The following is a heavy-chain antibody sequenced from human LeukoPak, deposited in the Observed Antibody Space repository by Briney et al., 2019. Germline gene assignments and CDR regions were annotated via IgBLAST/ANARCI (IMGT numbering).Heavy chain of an antibody. J-gene: IGHJ4*02. CDR1: GRFLSGYY. CDR3: ARGASRSSPFDY. CDR2: INHSGST. V-gene: IGHV4-34*01. Sequence: PSETLSLMCAVYGRFLSGYYWGWIRHPPGKGLEWIGEINHSGSTNDTPSLKSRVTISVDTSKNQFSLKLSSVTAADTAVYYCARGASRSSPFDYWGQGTLVTVSS. D-gene: IGHD6-6*01.